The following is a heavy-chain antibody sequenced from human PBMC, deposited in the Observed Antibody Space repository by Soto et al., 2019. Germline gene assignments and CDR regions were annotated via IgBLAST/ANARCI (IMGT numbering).Heavy chain of an antibody. CDR3: ARETSYDFWSGPQTMDV. V-gene: IGHV3-33*01. D-gene: IGHD3-3*01. CDR2: VHYDGTKK. J-gene: IGHJ6*02. Sequence: PGGSLRLSCAPSGFTFSIYVMHWVRQAPGKGLEWVAVVHYDGTKKYYADSVRGRFTISRDNSENILYLQMNSLRPDDTAVYFCARETSYDFWSGPQTMDVWGQGTTVTVSS. CDR1: GFTFSIYV.